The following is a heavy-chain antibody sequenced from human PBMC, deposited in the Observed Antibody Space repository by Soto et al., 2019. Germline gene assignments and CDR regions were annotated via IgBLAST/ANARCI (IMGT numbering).Heavy chain of an antibody. CDR3: ARGGVGDDYGNFAY. CDR2: IIPILGIA. D-gene: IGHD4-17*01. V-gene: IGHV1-69*02. CDR1: GGTFSSYT. Sequence: QVQLVQSGAEVKKPGSSVKVSCKASGGTFSSYTISWVRQAPGQGLEWMGRIIPILGIANYAQKFQGRVTINADKSTSTAYMELSSLRSEDTAVYYCARGGVGDDYGNFAYWGQGTLVTVSS. J-gene: IGHJ4*02.